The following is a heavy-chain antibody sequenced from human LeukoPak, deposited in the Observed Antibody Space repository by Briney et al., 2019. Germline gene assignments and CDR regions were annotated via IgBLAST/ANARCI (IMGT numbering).Heavy chain of an antibody. D-gene: IGHD6-19*01. V-gene: IGHV1-69*13. J-gene: IGHJ6*02. CDR1: GGTFSSYA. CDR2: IIPIFGTA. CDR3: ARVIAVAGKANYYYGMDV. Sequence: SVKVSCKASGGTFSSYAISWVRQAPGQGLEWMGGIIPIFGTANYVQKFQGRVTITADESTSTAYMELSSLRSEDTAVYYCARVIAVAGKANYYYGMDVWGQGTTVTVSS.